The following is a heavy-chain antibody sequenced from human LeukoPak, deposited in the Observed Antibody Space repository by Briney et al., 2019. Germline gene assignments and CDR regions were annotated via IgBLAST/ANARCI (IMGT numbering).Heavy chain of an antibody. CDR2: IRYDGSNQ. CDR1: GFTFSNYG. Sequence: PGGSLRLSCAASGFTFSNYGMHWVRQAPGKGLEWVTFIRYDGSNQYYADSVKGRFTISRDNSKNTLSLQMDSLRPEDTALYYCAKDQGGTTPWFDPWGQGTLVTVSS. J-gene: IGHJ5*02. D-gene: IGHD1-1*01. V-gene: IGHV3-30*02. CDR3: AKDQGGTTPWFDP.